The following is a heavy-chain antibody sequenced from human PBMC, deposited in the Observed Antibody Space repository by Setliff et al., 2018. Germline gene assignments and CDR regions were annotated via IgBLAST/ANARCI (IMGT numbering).Heavy chain of an antibody. D-gene: IGHD5-12*01. V-gene: IGHV4-34*01. CDR3: ARGPDGYTYQGAFDI. Sequence: SETLSLTCTVSGGSFSGYYWSWIRQPPGKGLEWIGEINHSGSTNYNPSLKSRVTISVDTSKNQFSLKLSSVTAADTAVYYCARGPDGYTYQGAFDIWGQGTMVTVSS. CDR1: GGSFSGYY. CDR2: INHSGST. J-gene: IGHJ3*02.